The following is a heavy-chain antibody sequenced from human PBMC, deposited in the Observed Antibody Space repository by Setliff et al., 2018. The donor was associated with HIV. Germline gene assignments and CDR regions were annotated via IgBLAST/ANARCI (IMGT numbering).Heavy chain of an antibody. Sequence: SETLSRTCSVSGGSISYYHWSWIRQPAGKGLEWIGRIYYTGFTDYNPSLKSRLTMSVDTSKNQFSPNLSSVTAADTAVYFCARSIYGSGSYPLDYWGQGILVTVSS. CDR1: GGSISYYH. V-gene: IGHV4-4*07. CDR2: IYYTGFT. J-gene: IGHJ4*02. D-gene: IGHD3-10*01. CDR3: ARSIYGSGSYPLDY.